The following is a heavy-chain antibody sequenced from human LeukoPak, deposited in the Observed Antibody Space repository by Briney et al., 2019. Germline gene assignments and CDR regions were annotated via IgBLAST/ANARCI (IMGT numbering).Heavy chain of an antibody. V-gene: IGHV4-39*07. J-gene: IGHJ6*03. CDR2: ISQSGNT. CDR3: ARTEDYYFNYMDV. Sequence: PSETLSLTCTVSGGPINRLVYYWGWVRQSPGVGLEWIGIISQSGNTYLNPSLKSRLTMSVDTSKNHFSLNLTSVTAADTAVYFCARTEDYYFNYMDVWGKGTTVTVSS. CDR1: GGPINRLVYY.